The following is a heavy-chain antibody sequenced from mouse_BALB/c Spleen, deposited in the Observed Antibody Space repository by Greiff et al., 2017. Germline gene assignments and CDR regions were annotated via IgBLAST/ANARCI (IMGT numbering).Heavy chain of an antibody. CDR3: TIHPNYYGSSYYFDY. D-gene: IGHD1-1*01. V-gene: IGHV1S81*02. CDR1: GYTFTSYY. J-gene: IGHJ2*01. Sequence: QVQLQQSGAELVKPGASVKLSCKASGYTFTSYYMYWVKQRPGQGLEWIGEINPSNGGTNFNEKFKSKATLTVDKSSSTAYMQLSSLTSEDSAVYYCTIHPNYYGSSYYFDYWGQGTTLTVSS. CDR2: INPSNGGT.